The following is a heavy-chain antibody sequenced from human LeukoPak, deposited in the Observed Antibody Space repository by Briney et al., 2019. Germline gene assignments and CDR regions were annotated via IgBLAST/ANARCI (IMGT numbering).Heavy chain of an antibody. D-gene: IGHD1-14*01. Sequence: SETLSLTCTVSGGSISSYYWSWLRQPPGKGLEWIGYIYYSGSTNYNPSLKSRVTISVDTSKNQFSLKLNSVTPEVTAVYYCARENQQAPNAFDIWGLGTMVTVSS. V-gene: IGHV4-59*12. CDR1: GGSISSYY. CDR3: ARENQQAPNAFDI. J-gene: IGHJ3*02. CDR2: IYYSGST.